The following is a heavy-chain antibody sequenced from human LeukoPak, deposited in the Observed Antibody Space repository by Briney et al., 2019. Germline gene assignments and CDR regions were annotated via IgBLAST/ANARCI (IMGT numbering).Heavy chain of an antibody. J-gene: IGHJ4*02. D-gene: IGHD2-2*01. Sequence: GGSLRLSCVFSGFTFSNYWMSWVRQAPGKGLEWVANIKQDESEKHYVDSVKGRFTISRDNAKNSLYLQMNSLRAEDTAVYYCTTAVYCSSTSCYPFDYWGQGTLVTVSS. CDR2: IKQDESEK. CDR1: GFTFSNYW. V-gene: IGHV3-7*03. CDR3: TTAVYCSSTSCYPFDY.